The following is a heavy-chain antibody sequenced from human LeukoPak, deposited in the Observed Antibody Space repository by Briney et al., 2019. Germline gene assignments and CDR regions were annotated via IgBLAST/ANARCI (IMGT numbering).Heavy chain of an antibody. J-gene: IGHJ4*02. CDR1: GDSISSYY. D-gene: IGHD4-17*01. CDR2: INYSGNT. CDR3: AREGRQDYVYFDC. V-gene: IGHV4-59*01. Sequence: PSETLSLTCTVSGDSISSYYWSWIRQPPGKGLEWMGYINYSGNTNYNPSLKSRVTISVDTSKNQLPLRLTSVTAADTAVYYCAREGRQDYVYFDCWGQGTLVTVSS.